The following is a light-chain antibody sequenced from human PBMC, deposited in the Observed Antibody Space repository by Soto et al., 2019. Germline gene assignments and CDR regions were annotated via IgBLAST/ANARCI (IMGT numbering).Light chain of an antibody. V-gene: IGLV1-40*01. Sequence: LTQPPSVSGAPGQRVTISCTGSSSNIGAGYTVHWYQQLPGTAPKLLIYSNVNRPSGVPDRFSGSRSDTSASLAITGLQAEDEADYYCQSYDGTLSGFVVFGGGTKLTVL. CDR3: QSYDGTLSGFVV. CDR2: SNV. CDR1: SSNIGAGYT. J-gene: IGLJ3*02.